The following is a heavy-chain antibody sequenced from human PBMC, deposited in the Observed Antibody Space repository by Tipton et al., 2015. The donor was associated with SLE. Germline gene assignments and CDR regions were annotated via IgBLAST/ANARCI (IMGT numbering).Heavy chain of an antibody. CDR1: GASISSGYH. J-gene: IGHJ4*02. Sequence: TLSLTCTVSGASISSGYHWGWVRQSPGKGLEWIGNIFHSGSTYYSPSLESRVTISVDTSKNQFSLRLSAVTAADTAVYYCARGGILTGYYFYFDYWGQGTLVTVSS. CDR3: ARGGILTGYYFYFDY. D-gene: IGHD3-9*01. CDR2: IFHSGST. V-gene: IGHV4-38-2*02.